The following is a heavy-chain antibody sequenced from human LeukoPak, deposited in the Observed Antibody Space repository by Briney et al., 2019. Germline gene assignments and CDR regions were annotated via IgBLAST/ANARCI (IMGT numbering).Heavy chain of an antibody. CDR1: GYSENFYG. V-gene: IGHV1-69*06. Sequence: ASVKVSCKTSGYSENFYGITWVRQAPGQGLEWMGGIIPIFGTANYAQKFQGRVTITADKSTSTAYMELSSLRSEDTAVYYCATELGGYYYYMDVWGKGTTVTVSS. CDR3: ATELGGYYYYMDV. J-gene: IGHJ6*03. CDR2: IIPIFGTA. D-gene: IGHD3-16*01.